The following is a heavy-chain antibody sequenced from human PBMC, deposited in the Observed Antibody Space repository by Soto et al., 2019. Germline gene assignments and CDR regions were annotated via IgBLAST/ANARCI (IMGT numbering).Heavy chain of an antibody. CDR2: IWYDGSNK. V-gene: IGHV3-33*01. Sequence: QVQLVESGGGVVQPGRSLRLSCAASGFTFSSYGMHWVRQAPGKGLAWVAVIWYDGSNKYYADSVKGRFTISRDNSKNTLYLQINSLRAEDTAVYYCARDVATFMISFGDADYWGQGTLVTVSS. D-gene: IGHD3-16*01. J-gene: IGHJ4*02. CDR3: ARDVATFMISFGDADY. CDR1: GFTFSSYG.